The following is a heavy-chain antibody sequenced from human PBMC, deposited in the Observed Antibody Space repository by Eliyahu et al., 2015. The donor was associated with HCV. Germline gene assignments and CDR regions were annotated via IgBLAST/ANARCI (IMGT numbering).Heavy chain of an antibody. Sequence: EVQLVESGGGLIQXGGSLRLXCXAXGXTVSSNYMSWVPQAPGKGLEWVSVIYSGGSTYYADSVKGRFTISRDNSKNTLYLQMNSLRAEDTAVYYCARESISSSGYGEGFDYWGQGTLVTVSS. V-gene: IGHV3-53*01. CDR1: GXTVSSNY. CDR2: IYSGGST. CDR3: ARESISSSGYGEGFDY. D-gene: IGHD4/OR15-4a*01. J-gene: IGHJ4*02.